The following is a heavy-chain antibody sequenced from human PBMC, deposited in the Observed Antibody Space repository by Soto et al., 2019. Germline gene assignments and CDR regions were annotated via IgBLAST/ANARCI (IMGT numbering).Heavy chain of an antibody. CDR3: ARAHYYDSSGLDI. V-gene: IGHV1-2*04. D-gene: IGHD3-22*01. CDR1: GYTFTGYY. Sequence: ASVKVSCKASGYTFTGYYMHWVRQAPGRGLEWMGWINPNSGGTNYAQKFQGWVTMTRDTSISTAYMELSRLRSDDTAVYYCARAHYYDSSGLDIWGQGTMVTVSS. CDR2: INPNSGGT. J-gene: IGHJ3*02.